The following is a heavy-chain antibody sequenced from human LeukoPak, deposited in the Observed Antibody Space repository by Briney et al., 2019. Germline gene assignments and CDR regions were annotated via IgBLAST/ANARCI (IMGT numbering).Heavy chain of an antibody. D-gene: IGHD4-17*01. J-gene: IGHJ4*02. CDR3: ARGEIDGDYGGYYFDY. CDR1: GYSISSGYY. V-gene: IGHV4-38-2*02. CDR2: IYHSGST. Sequence: PSETLSLTCTVSGYSISSGYYWGWIQQPPGKGLEWIGSIYHSGSTYYNPSLKSRVTISVDTSKNQFSLKLSSVTAADTAVYYCARGEIDGDYGGYYFDYWGQGTLVTVSS.